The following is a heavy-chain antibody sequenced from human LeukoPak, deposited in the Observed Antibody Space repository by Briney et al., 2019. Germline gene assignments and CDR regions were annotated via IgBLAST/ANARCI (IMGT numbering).Heavy chain of an antibody. Sequence: ASVKVSCKASGYTFTGYYMHWVRQAPGQGLEWMGRINPNSGGTNYAQKFQGRVTMTRDTSNSTAYMELSRLRSDDTAVYYCARDLKFGYSSSWYTYWGQGTLVTVSS. D-gene: IGHD6-13*01. J-gene: IGHJ4*02. CDR1: GYTFTGYY. V-gene: IGHV1-2*06. CDR3: ARDLKFGYSSSWYTY. CDR2: INPNSGGT.